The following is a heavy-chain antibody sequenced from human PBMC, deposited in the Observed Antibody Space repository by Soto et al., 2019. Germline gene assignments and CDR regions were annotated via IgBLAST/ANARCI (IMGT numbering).Heavy chain of an antibody. CDR2: ISGSAGST. Sequence: GGSLRLSCAASGFTFSNYSMSWVRLAPGKGLEWVSAISGSAGSTYYADSVKGRFTISRDNSKNTLYLQMNSLRAEDTAVYYCAKDSYYWSFDYWGQGALVTVSS. CDR3: AKDSYYWSFDY. J-gene: IGHJ4*02. CDR1: GFTFSNYS. V-gene: IGHV3-23*01. D-gene: IGHD2-8*02.